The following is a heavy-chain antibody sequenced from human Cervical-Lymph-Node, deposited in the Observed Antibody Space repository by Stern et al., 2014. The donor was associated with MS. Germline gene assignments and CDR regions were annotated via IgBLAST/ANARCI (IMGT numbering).Heavy chain of an antibody. Sequence: QVQLVESGAEVKKPGASVKVSCTASGYTFNAYYIQWVRQAPGQGLEWMGRINPNTAFTHSAQKFQGRVTVTWDTSISTAYMELSRLRSDDTAVYYCARDPAVYSSTWKKMFTDSYYGMDVWGQGTTVTVSS. CDR2: INPNTAFT. D-gene: IGHD6-19*01. J-gene: IGHJ6*02. CDR1: GYTFNAYY. CDR3: ARDPAVYSSTWKKMFTDSYYGMDV. V-gene: IGHV1-2*06.